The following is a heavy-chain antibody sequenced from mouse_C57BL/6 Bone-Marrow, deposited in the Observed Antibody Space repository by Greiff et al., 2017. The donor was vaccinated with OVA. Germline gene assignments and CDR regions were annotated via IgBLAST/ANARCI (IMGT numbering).Heavy chain of an antibody. CDR1: GYTFTSYW. J-gene: IGHJ1*03. CDR3: ARYGSSIYWYFDV. CDR2: IYPSDSET. Sequence: QVHVKQSGAELVRPGSSVKLSCKASGYTFTSYWMDWVKQRPGQGLEWIGNIYPSDSETHYNQKFKDKATLTVDKSSSTAYMQLSSLTSEDSAVYYCARYGSSIYWYFDVWGTGTTVTVSS. V-gene: IGHV1-61*01. D-gene: IGHD1-1*01.